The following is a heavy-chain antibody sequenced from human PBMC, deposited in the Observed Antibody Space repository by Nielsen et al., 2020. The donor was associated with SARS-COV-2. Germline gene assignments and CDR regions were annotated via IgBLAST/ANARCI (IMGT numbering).Heavy chain of an antibody. CDR3: VRDGRDSGSFDL. J-gene: IGHJ4*02. CDR2: INYDGSHT. Sequence: WIRQPQGKGPVWASHINYDGSHTTYADSVRGRFTTSRDNADNTMYLQMNSLRAEDTAVYYCVRDGRDSGSFDLWGQGTLVTVSS. V-gene: IGHV3-74*01.